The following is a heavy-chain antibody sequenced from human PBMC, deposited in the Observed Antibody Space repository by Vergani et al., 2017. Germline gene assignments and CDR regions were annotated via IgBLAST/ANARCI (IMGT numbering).Heavy chain of an antibody. Sequence: QVQLQESGPGLVKPSETLSLTCTVSGGSISSYYWSWIRPPPGKGLEWIGYIYYSGSTNYNPSLKSRVTISVDTSKNQFSLKLSSVTAADTAVYYCARTIRRLFDYWGQGTLVTVSS. CDR3: ARTIRRLFDY. V-gene: IGHV4-59*01. D-gene: IGHD3-10*01. CDR1: GGSISSYY. CDR2: IYYSGST. J-gene: IGHJ4*02.